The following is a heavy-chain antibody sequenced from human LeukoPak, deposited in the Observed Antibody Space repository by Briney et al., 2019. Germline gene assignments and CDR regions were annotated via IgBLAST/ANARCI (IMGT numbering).Heavy chain of an antibody. J-gene: IGHJ4*02. CDR3: AREGDGSRYYSDY. Sequence: HPGGSLRLSCAASGFTFSSYGMHWVRQAPGKGLEWVAFIRYDGSNKYYADSVKGRFTISRDNARDSLDLHMSSLGAEDTAVYYCAREGDGSRYYSDYWGQGILVTVSS. V-gene: IGHV3-30*02. CDR1: GFTFSSYG. CDR2: IRYDGSNK. D-gene: IGHD2-21*01.